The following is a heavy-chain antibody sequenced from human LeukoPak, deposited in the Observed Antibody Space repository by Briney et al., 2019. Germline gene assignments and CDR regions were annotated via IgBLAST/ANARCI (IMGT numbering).Heavy chain of an antibody. CDR2: FDPEDGET. CDR1: GYTLTELS. Sequence: GASVKVSCKVSGYTLTELSMHWVRQAPGKGLEWMGGFDPEDGETIYAQKFQGRVTMTRDTSTSTVYMELSSLRSEDTAVYYCARWTTTYLDYWGQGTLVTVSS. CDR3: ARWTTTYLDY. D-gene: IGHD5-24*01. J-gene: IGHJ4*02. V-gene: IGHV1-24*01.